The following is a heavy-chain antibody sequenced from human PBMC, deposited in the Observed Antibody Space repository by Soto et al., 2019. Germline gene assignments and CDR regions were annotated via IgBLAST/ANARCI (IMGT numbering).Heavy chain of an antibody. J-gene: IGHJ4*02. V-gene: IGHV3-23*01. Sequence: GGSLILSCAASGFTFTSYAMNWVRLAPGKGLEWVSAISGTGYNTYYADSVKGRFTISRDNIKNTLYLQMNSLRAEDTAVYYCAKAGFSSSWSPTYFDYWGQGTLVTVSS. CDR3: AKAGFSSSWSPTYFDY. CDR2: ISGTGYNT. CDR1: GFTFTSYA. D-gene: IGHD6-13*01.